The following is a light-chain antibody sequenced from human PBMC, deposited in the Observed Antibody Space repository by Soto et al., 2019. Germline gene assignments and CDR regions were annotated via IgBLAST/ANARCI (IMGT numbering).Light chain of an antibody. CDR2: EGN. CDR3: SSYVGSGTYVV. V-gene: IGLV2-23*01. CDR1: SSDVGTYNL. Sequence: QSVLTQPASVSGSPGQSITFSCTGTSSDVGTYNLVSWYQQHPGNAPKLMIYEGNKRPSGVSNRFSGSKSGNTASLTISGLQAEDEGDYYCSSYVGSGTYVVFGGGTKLTVL. J-gene: IGLJ2*01.